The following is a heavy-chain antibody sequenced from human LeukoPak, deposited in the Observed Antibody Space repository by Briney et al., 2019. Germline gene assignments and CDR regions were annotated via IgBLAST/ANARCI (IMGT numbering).Heavy chain of an antibody. V-gene: IGHV4-59*01. Sequence: PGGSLRLSCAASGFTFSSYAMSWVRQPPGKGLEWIGYIYYSGSTNYNPSLKSRVTISVDTSKNQFSLKLSSVTAADTAVYYCARVSYDILTGYPNWFDPWGQGTLVTVSS. D-gene: IGHD3-9*01. J-gene: IGHJ5*02. CDR1: GFTFSSYA. CDR3: ARVSYDILTGYPNWFDP. CDR2: IYYSGST.